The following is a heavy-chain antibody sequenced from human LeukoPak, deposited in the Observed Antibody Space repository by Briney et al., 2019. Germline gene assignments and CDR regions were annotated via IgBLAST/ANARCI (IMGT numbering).Heavy chain of an antibody. CDR1: SVSINGYY. J-gene: IGHJ3*02. D-gene: IGHD2-8*01. CDR3: AREVNEKHDAFDM. CDR2: FYFSGSS. V-gene: IGHV4-4*07. Sequence: PSETLSLTCSVSSVSINGYYWSWIRQSAGKGLEWLGRFYFSGSSDYNPSLKGRVSMSIGTSQNHFYLRLTSVTAADTGVYFCAREVNEKHDAFDMWGQGTMVAVSS.